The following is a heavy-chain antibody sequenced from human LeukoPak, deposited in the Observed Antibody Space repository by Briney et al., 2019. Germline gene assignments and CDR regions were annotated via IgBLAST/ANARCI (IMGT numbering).Heavy chain of an antibody. J-gene: IGHJ4*02. D-gene: IGHD3-22*01. CDR3: ARRPRGYYYFDY. CDR2: IYYSGST. Sequence: SETLSLTCTVSGGSISSYYWSWIRQPPGKRLEWIGYIYYSGSTNYNPSLKSRVTISVDTSKNQFSLKLSSVTAADTAVYYCARRPRGYYYFDYWGQGTLVTVSS. V-gene: IGHV4-59*08. CDR1: GGSISSYY.